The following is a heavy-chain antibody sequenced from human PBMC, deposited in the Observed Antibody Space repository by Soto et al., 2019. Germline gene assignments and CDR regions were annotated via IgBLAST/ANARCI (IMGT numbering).Heavy chain of an antibody. CDR2: IYYSGST. CDR1: GGSISSGDYY. D-gene: IGHD3-22*01. J-gene: IGHJ4*02. CDR3: ARGLAASWLPQGFDY. Sequence: QVQLQESGPGLVKPSQTLSLTCTVSGGSISSGDYYWSWIRQPPGKGLEWIGYIYYSGSTYYNPSLKSRVTISVDTSKNQFSLKLSSVTAADTAVYYCARGLAASWLPQGFDYWGQGTLVTVSS. V-gene: IGHV4-30-4*01.